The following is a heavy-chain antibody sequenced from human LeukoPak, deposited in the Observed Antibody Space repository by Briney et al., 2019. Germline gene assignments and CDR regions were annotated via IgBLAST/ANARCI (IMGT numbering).Heavy chain of an antibody. CDR1: GGSISSYY. CDR2: IYYSGST. J-gene: IGHJ6*02. D-gene: IGHD3-10*01. V-gene: IGHV4-59*01. CDR3: ARDYGYGSGKHYYYYGMDV. Sequence: ASETLSLTCTVSGGSISSYYWSWIRQPPGKGLERIGYIYYSGSTNYNPSLKSRVTISVDTSKNQFSLKLSSVTAADTAVYYCARDYGYGSGKHYYYYGMDVWGQGTTVTVSS.